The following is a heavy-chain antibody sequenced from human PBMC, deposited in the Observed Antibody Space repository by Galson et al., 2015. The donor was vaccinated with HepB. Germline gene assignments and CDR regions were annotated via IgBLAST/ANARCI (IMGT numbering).Heavy chain of an antibody. J-gene: IGHJ4*02. CDR1: GYTFTGYY. V-gene: IGHV1-18*04. CDR2: ISVYNGNS. Sequence: SVKVSCKASGYTFTGYYMHWVRQAPGQGLEWMGWISVYNGNSRYVQKFQGRVTMTTDTSTSTAYMELRSLRSDDTAVYYCATYCSGGSCFPPGFDYWGQGTLVTVSS. CDR3: ATYCSGGSCFPPGFDY. D-gene: IGHD2-15*01.